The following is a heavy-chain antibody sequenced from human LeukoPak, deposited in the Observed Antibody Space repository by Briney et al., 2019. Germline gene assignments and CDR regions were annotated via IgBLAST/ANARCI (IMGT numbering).Heavy chain of an antibody. CDR2: IYYSGST. CDR1: GGSISSGGYY. V-gene: IGHV4-31*03. J-gene: IGHJ4*02. Sequence: SETLSLTCTVSGGSISSGGYYWSWIRQHPGKGLEWIGYIYYSGSTYYSPSLKSRVTISVDTSKNQFSLKLSSVTAADTAVYYCARRGYYYDSSGYFDYWGQGTLVTVSS. CDR3: ARRGYYYDSSGYFDY. D-gene: IGHD3-22*01.